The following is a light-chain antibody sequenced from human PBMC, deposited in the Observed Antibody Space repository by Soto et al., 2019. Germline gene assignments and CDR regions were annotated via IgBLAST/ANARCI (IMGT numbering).Light chain of an antibody. CDR1: QSVSSY. J-gene: IGKJ4*01. V-gene: IGKV3-11*01. Sequence: EIVFTQSPATLSLSPGERATLSCRASQSVSSYLAWYQQKPGQVPRLLIYDASNRATGIPARFSGSGSGTEFTLTISSLQPDDFATYYCQQYNSYPLTFGGGTKVDI. CDR3: QQYNSYPLT. CDR2: DAS.